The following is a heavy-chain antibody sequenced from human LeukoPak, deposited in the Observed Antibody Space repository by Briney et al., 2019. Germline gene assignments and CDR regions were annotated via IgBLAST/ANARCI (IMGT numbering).Heavy chain of an antibody. J-gene: IGHJ4*02. CDR1: GYSFDSGYY. CDR3: ARLYCISTSCSTIDY. CDR2: IYHSGST. Sequence: SETLSLTCTVSGYSFDSGYYWGWIRQPPGKGLEWIANIYHSGSTSYNPSLKSRVTVSIDTSKNKFSLKLYSVSAADTALYYCARLYCISTSCSTIDYWGQGTLVTVSS. V-gene: IGHV4-38-2*02. D-gene: IGHD2-2*02.